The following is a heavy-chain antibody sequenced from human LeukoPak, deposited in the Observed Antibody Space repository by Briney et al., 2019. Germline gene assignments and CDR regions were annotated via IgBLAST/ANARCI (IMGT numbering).Heavy chain of an antibody. CDR3: ARATAGTVMAVVY. J-gene: IGHJ4*02. CDR2: IYSGGIT. V-gene: IGHV3-53*01. Sequence: GGSLRLSCAASGFTVSSNYMSWVRQAPGKGLEWVSVIYSGGITYYADSVKGRFTISRDNSKNTLYLQMNSLRAKDTAVYYCARATAGTVMAVVYWGQGTLVAVCS. D-gene: IGHD6-13*01. CDR1: GFTVSSNY.